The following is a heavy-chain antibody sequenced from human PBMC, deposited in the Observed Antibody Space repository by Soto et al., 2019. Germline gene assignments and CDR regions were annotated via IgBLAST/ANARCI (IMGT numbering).Heavy chain of an antibody. CDR1: GYTFTDYG. Sequence: QVHLVQSGVEVEKPGASVKVSCKASGYTFTDYGISWVRQAPGQGLQWMGWITAFNGNTKYAQQFQGRVTMTTDTSTSTAYMELRSLESDDTAVYYCARISQSDFWSGYYYFFDYWGQGTLVTVSS. D-gene: IGHD3-3*01. CDR2: ITAFNGNT. V-gene: IGHV1-18*01. J-gene: IGHJ4*02. CDR3: ARISQSDFWSGYYYFFDY.